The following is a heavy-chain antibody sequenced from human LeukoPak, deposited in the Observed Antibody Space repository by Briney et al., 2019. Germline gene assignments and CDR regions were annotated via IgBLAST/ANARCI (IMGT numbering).Heavy chain of an antibody. CDR3: ARDGSGSYYVPYFDY. D-gene: IGHD1-26*01. J-gene: IGHJ4*02. Sequence: GGSLRLSCAASGFTFSSYAMHWVRQAPGKGLEWVSVISYDGSNKYYADSVKGRFTISRDNSKNTLYLQMNSLRAEDTAVYYCARDGSGSYYVPYFDYWGQGTLVTVSS. CDR2: ISYDGSNK. V-gene: IGHV3-30-3*01. CDR1: GFTFSSYA.